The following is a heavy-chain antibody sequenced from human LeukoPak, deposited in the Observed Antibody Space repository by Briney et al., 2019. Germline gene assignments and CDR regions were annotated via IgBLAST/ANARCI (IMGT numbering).Heavy chain of an antibody. CDR1: GFTFSSYG. CDR3: ARTPGGCSGGSRYSGSFDY. J-gene: IGHJ4*02. V-gene: IGHV3-33*01. Sequence: GGSLRLSCAASGFTFSSYGMHWVRQAPGKGLEWVAVIWYDGSNKYYADSVKGRFTISRDNSKNTLYLQMNSRRAEDTAVYYCARTPGGCSGGSRYSGSFDYWGQGTLVTVSS. CDR2: IWYDGSNK. D-gene: IGHD2-15*01.